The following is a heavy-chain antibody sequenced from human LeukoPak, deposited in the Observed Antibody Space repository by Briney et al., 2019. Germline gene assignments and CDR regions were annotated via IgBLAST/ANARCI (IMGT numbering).Heavy chain of an antibody. CDR1: GYTFTNYY. Sequence: GASVKVSCKASGYTFTNYYMHWVRQAPGQGLEWMGILNPSAGSTSYAQKFQGRITVTRDTSTSTVYMELRSLRPEDTAVYYCARDHRGKQLWLTRPDEFDAFDIWGQGTMVTVSS. CDR2: LNPSAGST. CDR3: ARDHRGKQLWLTRPDEFDAFDI. D-gene: IGHD5-18*01. V-gene: IGHV1-46*01. J-gene: IGHJ3*02.